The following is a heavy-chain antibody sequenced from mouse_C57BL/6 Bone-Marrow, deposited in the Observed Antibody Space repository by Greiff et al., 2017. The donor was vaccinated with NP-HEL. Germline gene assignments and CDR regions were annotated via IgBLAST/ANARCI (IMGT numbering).Heavy chain of an antibody. CDR1: GYSFTGYF. CDR3: ARGGGSSSYWYFDV. J-gene: IGHJ1*03. CDR2: INPYNGDT. Sequence: EVKLVESGPELVKPGDSVKISCKASGYSFTGYFMNWVMQSHGKSLEWIGRINPYNGDTFYNQKFKGKATLTVDKSSSTAHMELRSLTSEDSAVYYCARGGGSSSYWYFDVWGTGTTVTVSS. D-gene: IGHD1-1*01. V-gene: IGHV1-20*01.